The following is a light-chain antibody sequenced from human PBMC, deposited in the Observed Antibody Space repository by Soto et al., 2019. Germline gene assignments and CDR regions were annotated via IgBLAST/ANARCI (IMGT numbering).Light chain of an antibody. CDR2: TNN. Sequence: QPVLTQPPSASGTAGQRVTISCSGSSSNTGSNYVYWYQQLPGTAPKLLIDTNNQRPSGVPDRFSGSKSGTSASLAISGLRSEDEANYYCAAWDDSLSGRVFGGGTKLTVL. J-gene: IGLJ2*01. V-gene: IGLV1-47*01. CDR3: AAWDDSLSGRV. CDR1: SSNTGSNY.